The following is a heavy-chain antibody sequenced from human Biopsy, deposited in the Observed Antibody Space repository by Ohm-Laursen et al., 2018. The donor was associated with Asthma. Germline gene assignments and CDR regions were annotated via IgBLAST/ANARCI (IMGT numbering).Heavy chain of an antibody. J-gene: IGHJ3*02. V-gene: IGHV3-30*03. CDR3: ARESGQDSGGTGAFDR. CDR1: GFVFSQSG. CDR2: ISSDGHNK. D-gene: IGHD4-23*01. Sequence: SLRLSCSASGFVFSQSGMHWVRQAPGKGLEWVALISSDGHNKYYKDSVKGRFTISRDNSKLRLYLEINSLRVEDSAVYYCARESGQDSGGTGAFDRWGQGIMVAVSS.